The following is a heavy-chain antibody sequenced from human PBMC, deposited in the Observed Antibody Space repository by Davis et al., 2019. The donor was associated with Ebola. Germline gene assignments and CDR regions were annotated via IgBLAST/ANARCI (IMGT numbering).Heavy chain of an antibody. Sequence: GSLRLSCTVSGYSISSGHNWGWIRQPPGKGLVWIGSVYHSGTRYYNPSLKSRVTISVDTSKNQFSLKLSSVTAADTAVYYCASPDYWGQGTLVTVSS. CDR3: ASPDY. J-gene: IGHJ4*02. CDR1: GYSISSGHN. V-gene: IGHV4-38-2*02. CDR2: VYHSGTR.